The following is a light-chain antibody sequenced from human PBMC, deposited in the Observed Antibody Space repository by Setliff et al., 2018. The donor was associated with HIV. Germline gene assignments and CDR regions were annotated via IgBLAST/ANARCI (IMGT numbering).Light chain of an antibody. CDR1: ISYVGGYNY. J-gene: IGLJ1*01. CDR3: TSYSSNTTLGI. Sequence: QSALTQPASVSWSPGQSITISCRGTISYVGGYNYVSCYQQHPGKAPKLMIYDVSNRPSGVSNRFSGSKSGNTASLTISGLQAEDEADYYCTSYSSNTTLGIFGTGTKVT. CDR2: DVS. V-gene: IGLV2-14*03.